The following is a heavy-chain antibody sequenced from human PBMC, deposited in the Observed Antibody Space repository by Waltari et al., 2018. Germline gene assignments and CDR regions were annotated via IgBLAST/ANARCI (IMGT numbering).Heavy chain of an antibody. V-gene: IGHV3-9*01. J-gene: IGHJ4*02. CDR2: INWNSGTI. CDR1: GFIFDDYG. Sequence: VHLVESGGGLVRPGRSLRLSCAASGFIFDDYGMDWVRQAPGKGLRLVAGINWNSGTIHYADSVKGRFTISRDNAENSLYLQMNSLTTEDTAVYYCTKDMDGATAMAPRLDFWGQGTLVTVSS. CDR3: TKDMDGATAMAPRLDF. D-gene: IGHD5-18*01.